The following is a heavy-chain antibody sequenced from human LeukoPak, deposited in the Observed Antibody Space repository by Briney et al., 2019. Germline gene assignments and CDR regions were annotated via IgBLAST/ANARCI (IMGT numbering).Heavy chain of an antibody. CDR2: INSDGSST. D-gene: IGHD5-12*01. CDR3: ARADVDIVATIATDAFDI. Sequence: GGSLRLSCAASGFTFSSYWMHWVRQAPGKGLVWASRINSDGSSTSYADSVKGRFTISRDNAKNTLYLQMNSLRAEDTAVYYCARADVDIVATIATDAFDIWGQGTMVTASS. V-gene: IGHV3-74*01. J-gene: IGHJ3*02. CDR1: GFTFSSYW.